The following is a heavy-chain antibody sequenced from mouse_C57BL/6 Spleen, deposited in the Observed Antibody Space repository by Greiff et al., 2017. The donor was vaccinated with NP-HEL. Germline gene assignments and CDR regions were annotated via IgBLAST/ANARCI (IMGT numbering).Heavy chain of an antibody. Sequence: EVQRVESEGGLVQPGSSMKLSCTASGFTFSDYYMAWVRQVPEKGLEWVANINYDGSSTYYLDSLKSRFIISRDNAKNILYLQMSSLKSEDTATYYCAREKAYYSNYYAMDYWGQGTSVTVSS. CDR3: AREKAYYSNYYAMDY. CDR1: GFTFSDYY. D-gene: IGHD2-5*01. CDR2: INYDGSST. V-gene: IGHV5-16*01. J-gene: IGHJ4*01.